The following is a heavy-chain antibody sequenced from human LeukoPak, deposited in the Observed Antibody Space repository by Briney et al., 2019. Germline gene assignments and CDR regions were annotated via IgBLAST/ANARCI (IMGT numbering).Heavy chain of an antibody. Sequence: PSQTLSLTCAVSGGSISSGGYSWSWIRQPAGKGLEWIGYIYYSGSTYYNPSLKSRVTISVDTSENQFSLQLNSVTPEDTAVYYCARESGSYSSSYRFDSWGQGTLVTVSS. D-gene: IGHD3-22*01. J-gene: IGHJ4*02. CDR2: IYYSGST. CDR3: ARESGSYSSSYRFDS. V-gene: IGHV4-30-4*07. CDR1: GGSISSGGYS.